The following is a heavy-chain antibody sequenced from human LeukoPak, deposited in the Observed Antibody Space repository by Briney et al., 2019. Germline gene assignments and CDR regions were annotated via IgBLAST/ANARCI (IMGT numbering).Heavy chain of an antibody. Sequence: GGSLRLSCSASGFTLRSFWMSWVRQAPGKGLEWVGNIKQDGSEKYYVDSVKGRFTISRDNAKNSLYLQVNSLRVEDTAVYYCATHLRYSFNIWGQGTMVTVSS. J-gene: IGHJ3*02. D-gene: IGHD3-9*01. CDR1: GFTLRSFW. CDR2: IKQDGSEK. CDR3: ATHLRYSFNI. V-gene: IGHV3-7*03.